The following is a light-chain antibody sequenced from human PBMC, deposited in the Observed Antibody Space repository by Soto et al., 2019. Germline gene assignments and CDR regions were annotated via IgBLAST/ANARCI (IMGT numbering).Light chain of an antibody. V-gene: IGLV1-40*01. Sequence: QSVLTQSPSVSGAPGQRVTISCTGNSSNIGAGYDVHWYKQLPGTAPKVLIYGNDNQPLGVPDRFSGAKSGTSGSLVISGLQAEDEADYYCQSYDSRLSRFVFGSGTKVTVL. CDR2: GND. CDR1: SSNIGAGYD. CDR3: QSYDSRLSRFV. J-gene: IGLJ1*01.